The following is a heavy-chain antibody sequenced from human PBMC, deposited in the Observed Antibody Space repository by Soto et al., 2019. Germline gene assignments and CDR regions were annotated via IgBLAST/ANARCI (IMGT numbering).Heavy chain of an antibody. D-gene: IGHD3-9*01. Sequence: GGSLRLSCAASGFTFSSLGMDWVRQAPGKGLEWVALISYDGSKKYYGDSVKGRFTISRDNSRNTLHLQMNSLRAGDTAVYYCARAIDYDILTGYPAPPDYWGQGTLVTVSS. CDR1: GFTFSSLG. CDR3: ARAIDYDILTGYPAPPDY. CDR2: ISYDGSKK. V-gene: IGHV3-30*14. J-gene: IGHJ4*02.